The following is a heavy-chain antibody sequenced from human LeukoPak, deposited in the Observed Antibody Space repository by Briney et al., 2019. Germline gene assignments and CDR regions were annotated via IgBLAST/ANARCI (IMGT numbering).Heavy chain of an antibody. D-gene: IGHD3-10*01. CDR2: IDYSGDT. CDR1: GGSISTYY. CDR3: ARSTYYGSGNDF. J-gene: IGHJ4*02. Sequence: PSETLSLTCTVSGGSISTYYWSWIRHPPGERLEWIGYIDYSGDTNYNPSLNSRVTISVDTSKNQVSLKLNSLTAADTAVYYCARSTYYGSGNDFWGQGILVTVSS. V-gene: IGHV4-59*01.